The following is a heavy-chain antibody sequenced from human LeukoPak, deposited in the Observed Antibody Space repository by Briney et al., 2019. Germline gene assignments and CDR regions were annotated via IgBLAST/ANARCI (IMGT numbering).Heavy chain of an antibody. V-gene: IGHV3-23*01. CDR1: GFTFTDYA. D-gene: IGHD3-22*01. Sequence: GGSLRLSCAASGFTFTDYAMSWVRQAPEKGLEWLSTISDNGSQIYYTDSVKGRFTISRDNSRNTVFLQMNSLRAEDSGVYYCATDRERDPSVYYLVGGQGTLITVSS. CDR2: ISDNGSQI. J-gene: IGHJ4*02. CDR3: ATDRERDPSVYYLV.